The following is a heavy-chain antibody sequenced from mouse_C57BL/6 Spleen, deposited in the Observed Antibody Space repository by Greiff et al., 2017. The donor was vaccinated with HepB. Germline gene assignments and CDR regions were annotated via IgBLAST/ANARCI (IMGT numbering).Heavy chain of an antibody. CDR1: GFTFSSYG. CDR2: ISSGGSYT. Sequence: EVQLVESGGDLVKPGGSLKLSCAASGFTFSSYGMSWVRQTPDKRLEWVATISSGGSYTDYPDSVKGRFTISRDNAKNTLYLQMSSLKSEDTAMYYCARQGRDYSPFAYWGQGTLVTVSA. V-gene: IGHV5-6*01. CDR3: ARQGRDYSPFAY. D-gene: IGHD1-1*02. J-gene: IGHJ3*01.